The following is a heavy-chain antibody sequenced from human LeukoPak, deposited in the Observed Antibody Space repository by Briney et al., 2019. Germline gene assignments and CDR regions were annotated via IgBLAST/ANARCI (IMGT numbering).Heavy chain of an antibody. D-gene: IGHD4-11*01. CDR2: INPNSGGT. J-gene: IGHJ4*02. Sequence: ASVKVSCKASGYTFAGYYMHWVRQAPGQGLEWMGWINPNSGGTNYAQKFQGRVTMTRDTSISTAYMELSRLRSDDTAVYYCARAPADEGHSISGDYWGQGTLVTVSS. CDR1: GYTFAGYY. CDR3: ARAPADEGHSISGDY. V-gene: IGHV1-2*02.